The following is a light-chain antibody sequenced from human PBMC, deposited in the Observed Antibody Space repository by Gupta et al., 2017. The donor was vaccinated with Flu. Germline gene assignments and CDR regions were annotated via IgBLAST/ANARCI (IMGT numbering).Light chain of an antibody. V-gene: IGKV3-15*01. CDR2: GAS. CDR3: QQYDDWPPIT. CDR1: QSISSN. J-gene: IGKJ5*01. Sequence: EIVMTQSPDTLSVSPGERATLSCRASQSISSNLAWYQHKPGLAPRLLIYGASTRATGIADRFSGSGSGTEFTLTISSLGSEDFAVYYCQQYDDWPPITFGQGTRLEIK.